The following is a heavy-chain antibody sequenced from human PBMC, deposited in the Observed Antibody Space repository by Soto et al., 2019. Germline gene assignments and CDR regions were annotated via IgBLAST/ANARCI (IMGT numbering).Heavy chain of an antibody. CDR2: ISGSGGST. CDR1: GFTFSSYA. Sequence: GGSLRLSCAASGFTFSSYAMSWVRQAPGKGLEWVSAISGSGGSTYYADSVKGRFTISRDNSKNTLYLQMNNLRAGDTAVYYCAKVAPRDYYYGMDVWGQGTTVTVSS. J-gene: IGHJ6*02. V-gene: IGHV3-23*01. CDR3: AKVAPRDYYYGMDV.